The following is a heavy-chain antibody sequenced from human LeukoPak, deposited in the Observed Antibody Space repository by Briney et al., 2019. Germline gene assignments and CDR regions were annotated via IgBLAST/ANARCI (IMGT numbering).Heavy chain of an antibody. Sequence: PGGSLRLSCAASGFTFNDYYMSWIRQAPGKGLEWLSYIDIGGTNTHYADSVKGRFTISRDNAKKSLYLEMNNLRAEDTAVYYCATDGAGFDTWGQGVLVTVSS. J-gene: IGHJ5*02. CDR1: GFTFNDYY. CDR2: IDIGGTNT. CDR3: ATDGAGFDT. V-gene: IGHV3-11*01.